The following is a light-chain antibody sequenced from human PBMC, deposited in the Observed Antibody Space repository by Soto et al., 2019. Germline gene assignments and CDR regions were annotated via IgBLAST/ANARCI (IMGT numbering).Light chain of an antibody. CDR3: QQYNNWPLT. CDR2: GAS. Sequence: EIVMTQSPATLSVSPGERATVPCRASQSVSNDLAWYQQKPGQAPRLLIYGASTRATGIPARFSGSGYGTEFTLTISSLQSEDFAVSYCQQYNNWPLTFGGGTKV. CDR1: QSVSND. V-gene: IGKV3-15*01. J-gene: IGKJ4*01.